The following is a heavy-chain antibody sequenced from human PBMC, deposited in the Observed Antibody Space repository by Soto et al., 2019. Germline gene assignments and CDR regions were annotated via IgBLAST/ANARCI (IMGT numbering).Heavy chain of an antibody. J-gene: IGHJ6*02. CDR3: ARGRKKRQFYNYGLDV. Sequence: SETLSLTCAVYVGSFSGYYWSWVRQSQGKGLEWIGEINDSGYSKYNPSLKNRVTMAVDTAKNQFSVTLSSVTAADTAVYFCARGRKKRQFYNYGLDVWGQGTTVTVSS. CDR2: INDSGYS. CDR1: VGSFSGYY. V-gene: IGHV4-34*01.